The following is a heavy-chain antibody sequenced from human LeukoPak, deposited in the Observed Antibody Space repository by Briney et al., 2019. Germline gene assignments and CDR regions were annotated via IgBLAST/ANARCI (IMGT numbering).Heavy chain of an antibody. CDR1: GFTFSSFA. CDR3: AKVSRIALAGTVDF. Sequence: PGGSLRLSCTASGFTFSSFAMAWVRQAPGRGLEWVAAISGSGDDTYFTDSVKGRFTISRDNSKNTVYVQMNSLRAEDTAVYYCAKVSRIALAGTVDFWGQRTRVTVSS. CDR2: ISGSGDDT. D-gene: IGHD6-19*01. J-gene: IGHJ4*02. V-gene: IGHV3-23*01.